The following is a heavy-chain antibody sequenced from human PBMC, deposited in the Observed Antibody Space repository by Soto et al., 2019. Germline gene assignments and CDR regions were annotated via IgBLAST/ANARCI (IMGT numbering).Heavy chain of an antibody. CDR3: ARVYGIAVAGTLDF. CDR2: ISSGSSTI. CDR1: VFTFSSYS. J-gene: IGHJ4*02. V-gene: IGHV3-48*01. D-gene: IGHD6-19*01. Sequence: GGSLRVSCAASVFTFSSYSMNWVRKAPGKGLEWVSYISSGSSTIYYADSVKGRFTISRDNAKNSLYLQMNSLRAEDTAVYYCARVYGIAVAGTLDFWGQGTLVTVSS.